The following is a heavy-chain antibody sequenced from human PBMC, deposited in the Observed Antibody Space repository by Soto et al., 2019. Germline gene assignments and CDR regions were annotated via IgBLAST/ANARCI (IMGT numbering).Heavy chain of an antibody. Sequence: QVQLQQWGAGLLKPSETLSLTCAVYGGSFSGYYWSWIRQPPGKGLEWIGEINHSGITNYNPSLRCRVTISVDPSKNQCSLKLSSVTAADTAVYYCARGPACGPYGSGSSHNWFDPWGQGTLVTVSS. D-gene: IGHD3-10*01. CDR1: GGSFSGYY. V-gene: IGHV4-34*01. CDR2: INHSGIT. J-gene: IGHJ5*02. CDR3: ARGPACGPYGSGSSHNWFDP.